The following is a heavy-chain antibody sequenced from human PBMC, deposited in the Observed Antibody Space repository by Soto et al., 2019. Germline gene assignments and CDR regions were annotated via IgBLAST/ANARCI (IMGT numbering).Heavy chain of an antibody. D-gene: IGHD6-6*01. CDR2: INAGNGNT. J-gene: IGHJ4*02. CDR1: GYTFTSYS. CDR3: ARAAGGAARFF. V-gene: IGHV1-3*01. Sequence: GASVKVSCKASGYTFTSYSMHWVRQAPGQRLEWMGWINAGNGNTKYSQKFQGRVTITRDTSASTAYMELSSLRSEDTAVYYCARAAGGAARFFWGQGTLVTVSS.